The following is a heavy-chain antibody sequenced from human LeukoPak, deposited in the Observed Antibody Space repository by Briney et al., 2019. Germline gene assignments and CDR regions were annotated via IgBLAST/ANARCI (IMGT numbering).Heavy chain of an antibody. J-gene: IGHJ4*02. Sequence: GGSLRLSCAASGFTFSGYGMHWVRQPPGKGLEWVAFIRSDGSNKYYTDSVKGRFTISRDSSKNTLYLQMNSLRAEDTAVYYCARDGGDYGDLDYWGQGTLVTVSS. V-gene: IGHV3-30*02. CDR3: ARDGGDYGDLDY. CDR1: GFTFSGYG. D-gene: IGHD4-17*01. CDR2: IRSDGSNK.